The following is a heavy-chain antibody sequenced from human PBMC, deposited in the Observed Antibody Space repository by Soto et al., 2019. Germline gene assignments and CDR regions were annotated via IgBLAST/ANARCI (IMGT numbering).Heavy chain of an antibody. V-gene: IGHV3-53*01. CDR1: GFTVSSNY. J-gene: IGHJ3*02. D-gene: IGHD5-12*01. Sequence: GGSLRLSCAASGFTVSSNYMSWVRQAPGKGLEWVSVIYSGCSTYYADSVKGRFTISRDNSKNTLYLQMNSLRAEDTAVYYCARGGGYDFDDAFDIWGQGTMVTVSS. CDR3: ARGGGYDFDDAFDI. CDR2: IYSGCST.